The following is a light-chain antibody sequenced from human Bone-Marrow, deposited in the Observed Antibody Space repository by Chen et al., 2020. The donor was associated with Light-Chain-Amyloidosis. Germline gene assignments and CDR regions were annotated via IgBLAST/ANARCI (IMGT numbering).Light chain of an antibody. CDR1: DLPTKY. V-gene: IGLV3-25*03. Sequence: SYELTQPPSVSLSPGQTVRITCSGDDLPTKYAYWYQQKPGQAPVLVIHRDPERPSGISELFPGCISGITATLTISGVRAEDEADYHCQSADISGTDEVIFGGGSKLTVL. CDR2: RDP. CDR3: QSADISGTDEVI. J-gene: IGLJ2*01.